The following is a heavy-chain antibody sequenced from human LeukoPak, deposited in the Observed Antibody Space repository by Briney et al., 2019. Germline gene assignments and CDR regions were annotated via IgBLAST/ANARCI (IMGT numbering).Heavy chain of an antibody. CDR3: AKDWELWSEVRNDPDAFDI. D-gene: IGHD2-21*01. CDR1: GFTFSSYA. CDR2: ISGSGGST. J-gene: IGHJ3*02. V-gene: IGHV3-23*01. Sequence: AGGSLRLSCAASGFTFSSYAMSWVRQAPGKGLEWVSAISGSGGSTYYADSVKGRFTISRDNSKNTMYLQMTSLRAEDTGVYYCAKDWELWSEVRNDPDAFDIWGQGTMVTVSS.